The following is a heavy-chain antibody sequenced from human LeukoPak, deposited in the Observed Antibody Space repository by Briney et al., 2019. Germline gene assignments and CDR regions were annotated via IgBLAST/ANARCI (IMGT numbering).Heavy chain of an antibody. J-gene: IGHJ6*02. V-gene: IGHV4-34*01. CDR3: ARGTQDYGAFYYYYYGMDV. D-gene: IGHD4-17*01. CDR1: GGSFSGYY. Sequence: SETLSLTCAVYGGSFSGYYWSWIRQPPGKGLEWIGEINHSGSTNYNPSLKSRVTISVDTSKNQFSLRLSSVTAADTAVYYCARGTQDYGAFYYYYYGMDVWGQGTTVTVSS. CDR2: INHSGST.